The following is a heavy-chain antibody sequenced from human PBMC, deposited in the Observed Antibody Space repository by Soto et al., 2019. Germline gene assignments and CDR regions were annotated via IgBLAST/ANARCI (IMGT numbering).Heavy chain of an antibody. CDR1: GLTFSSYG. D-gene: IGHD3-10*01. CDR2: ISYDGSNK. V-gene: IGHV3-30*18. CDR3: AKDWPHSNCWYGAFGY. J-gene: IGHJ4*02. Sequence: QVQLVESGGGVVQPGRSLRLSCAASGLTFSSYGMHWVRQAPGKGLEWVAVISYDGSNKYYADSVKGRFTISRDNSKNTLYLQMNSLRAEDTAVYYCAKDWPHSNCWYGAFGYWGQGTLVTVSS.